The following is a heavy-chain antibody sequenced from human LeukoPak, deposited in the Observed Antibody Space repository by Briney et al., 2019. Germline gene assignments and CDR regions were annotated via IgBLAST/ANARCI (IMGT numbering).Heavy chain of an antibody. V-gene: IGHV3-21*01. CDR2: ISSSSSYI. CDR3: ARDCGYYDFWSGYQNLNWFDP. Sequence: GGSLRLSCTASGFTFSSYSMNWVRQAPGKGLEWVSSISSSSSYIYYADSVKGRFTISRDNAKTSLYLQMNSLRAEDTAVYYCARDCGYYDFWSGYQNLNWFDPWGQGTLVTVSS. J-gene: IGHJ5*02. D-gene: IGHD3-3*01. CDR1: GFTFSSYS.